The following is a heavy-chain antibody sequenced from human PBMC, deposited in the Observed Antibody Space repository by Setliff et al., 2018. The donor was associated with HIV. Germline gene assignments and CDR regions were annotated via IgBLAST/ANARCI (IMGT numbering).Heavy chain of an antibody. Sequence: GGSLRLSCAASGFTFSDYYMSWIRQAPGKGLEWISYISSSGSTIYYADSVKGRFTISRDNAKNSLYLQMNSRRAEDTAVYYCARTACSLAMGCYFDFWGRGTLVTSPQ. D-gene: IGHD2-8*01. CDR3: ARTACSLAMGCYFDF. J-gene: IGHJ4*02. CDR1: GFTFSDYY. V-gene: IGHV3-11*04. CDR2: ISSSGSTI.